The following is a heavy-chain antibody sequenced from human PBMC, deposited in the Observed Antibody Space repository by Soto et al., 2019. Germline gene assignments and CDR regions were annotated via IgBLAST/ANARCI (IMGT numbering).Heavy chain of an antibody. D-gene: IGHD6-6*01. CDR2: INPSGGST. CDR3: ARARSPTYSRSSSRWIYNWFDH. V-gene: IGHV1-46*01. Sequence: ASVKVSCKASGYTFTSYYMHWVRQAPGQGLEWMGIINPSGGSTSYAQKFQGRVTMTRETSTSTVYMELSSLRSEDTAVYYCARARSPTYSRSSSRWIYNWFDHWGQGTLVTVSS. CDR1: GYTFTSYY. J-gene: IGHJ5*02.